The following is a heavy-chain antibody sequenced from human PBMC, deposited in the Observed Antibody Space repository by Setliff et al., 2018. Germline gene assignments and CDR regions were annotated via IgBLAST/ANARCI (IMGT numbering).Heavy chain of an antibody. Sequence: GGSLRLSCAASGFTFSTYGMHWVRQAPGKGLEWVALIWYDGSYKYFADSVRGRFTISRDNSRNTLSLQMNSLRAEDTAVYYCARGRPLYSSPVDYWGQGTLVTVSS. CDR3: ARGRPLYSSPVDY. D-gene: IGHD6-13*01. CDR2: IWYDGSYK. J-gene: IGHJ4*02. CDR1: GFTFSTYG. V-gene: IGHV3-30*02.